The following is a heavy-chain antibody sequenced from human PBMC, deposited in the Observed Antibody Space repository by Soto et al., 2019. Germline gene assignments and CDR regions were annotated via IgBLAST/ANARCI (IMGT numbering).Heavy chain of an antibody. CDR2: ISGSGGST. CDR1: GFTFSSYA. V-gene: IGHV3-23*01. CDR3: AKGTPRATMILAVPGPD. J-gene: IGHJ4*02. D-gene: IGHD3-22*01. Sequence: GSLRLSCGASGFTFSSYAMSWVRQAPGKGLEWVSAISGSGGSTYYADSVKGRFTISRDNSKNTLYLQMNSLRAEDTAVYYCAKGTPRATMILAVPGPDWGQGTLVTVSS.